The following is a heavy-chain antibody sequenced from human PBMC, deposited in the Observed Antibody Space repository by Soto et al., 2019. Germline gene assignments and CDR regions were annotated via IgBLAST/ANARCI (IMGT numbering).Heavy chain of an antibody. V-gene: IGHV4-59*01. Sequence: QVQLQESGPGLVKPSETLSLTCTVSGGYISDYYWTWIRQPPGKGLEWLGYIYDSGGTSYKPSLKDRVNISVDRSKSQFSLTLSSVTAADTALYYCARVGGSGWYVDYWGQGTLVTVSS. CDR3: ARVGGSGWYVDY. CDR2: IYDSGGT. D-gene: IGHD6-19*01. J-gene: IGHJ4*02. CDR1: GGYISDYY.